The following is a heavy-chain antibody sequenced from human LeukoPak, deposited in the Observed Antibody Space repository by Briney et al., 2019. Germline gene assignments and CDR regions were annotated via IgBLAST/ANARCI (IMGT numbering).Heavy chain of an antibody. D-gene: IGHD4-11*01. CDR3: ACHDDYQPEYYFDY. Sequence: GASVKVSCKASGYTFTSYGISWVRQAPGQGLEWMGGIIPIFGTANYAQKFQGRVTITADESTSTAYMELSSLRSEDTAVYYCACHDDYQPEYYFDYWGQGTLVTVSS. CDR2: IIPIFGTA. CDR1: GYTFTSYG. J-gene: IGHJ4*02. V-gene: IGHV1-69*13.